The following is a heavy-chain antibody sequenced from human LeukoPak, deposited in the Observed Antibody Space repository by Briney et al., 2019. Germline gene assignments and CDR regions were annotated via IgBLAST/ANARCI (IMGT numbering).Heavy chain of an antibody. J-gene: IGHJ4*02. CDR1: GFTFSSYW. V-gene: IGHV3-7*03. Sequence: GGSLRLSCAASGFTFSSYWMSWVRQAPGKGLEWVANIKQDGSEKYYVDSVKGRFTISRDNAKNSLYLQMNSLRPEDTAVYYCARDKLEWDPTPYYFDYWGQGTLVTVSS. D-gene: IGHD1-26*01. CDR3: ARDKLEWDPTPYYFDY. CDR2: IKQDGSEK.